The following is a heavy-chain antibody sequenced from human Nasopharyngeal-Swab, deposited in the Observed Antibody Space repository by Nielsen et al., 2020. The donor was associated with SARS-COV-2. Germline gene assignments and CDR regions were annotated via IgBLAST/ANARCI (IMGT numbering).Heavy chain of an antibody. Sequence: ESLKISCTVSGGSISSSSYYWGWIRQPPGKGLEWIGSIYYSGSTYYNPSLKSRVTMSVDTSKNQFSLKLTSVTAADTAVYYCARDESGDYLGLPFDHWGRGTLVTVSS. V-gene: IGHV4-39*07. J-gene: IGHJ4*02. CDR3: ARDESGDYLGLPFDH. CDR2: IYYSGST. D-gene: IGHD4-17*01. CDR1: GGSISSSSYY.